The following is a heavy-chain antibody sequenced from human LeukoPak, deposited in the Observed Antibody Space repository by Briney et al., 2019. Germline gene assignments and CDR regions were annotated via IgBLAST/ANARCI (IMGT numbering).Heavy chain of an antibody. CDR3: SRGGANDI. D-gene: IGHD1-1*01. V-gene: IGHV4-4*07. CDR2: IFTGGSG. J-gene: IGHJ4*02. Sequence: PSETLSLTCTVSGGSITYDCWTWIRQPAGKGLEWIGRIFTGGSGTYNPSLKSRVTMSLDMSKNQFFLTLSSVTAADTAVYFCSRGGANDIWGQGTLVIVSS. CDR1: GGSITYDC.